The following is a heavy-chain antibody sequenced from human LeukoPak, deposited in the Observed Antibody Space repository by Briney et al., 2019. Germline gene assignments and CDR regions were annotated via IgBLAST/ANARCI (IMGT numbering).Heavy chain of an antibody. D-gene: IGHD3-10*01. Sequence: GGSLRLSCAASGFTFSTCAMHWVRQAPGKGLEWVAVTSSDLNVKLYADSVKGRFTISRDNSRSTLYLQMNSLRPEDTAIYYCAREGYYGSGSPPSLYFDYWGQGTLVTVSS. CDR1: GFTFSTCA. CDR3: AREGYYGSGSPPSLYFDY. J-gene: IGHJ4*02. V-gene: IGHV3-30*03. CDR2: TSSDLNVK.